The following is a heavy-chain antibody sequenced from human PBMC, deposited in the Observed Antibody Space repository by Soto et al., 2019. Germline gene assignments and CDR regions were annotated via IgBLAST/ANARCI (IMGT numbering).Heavy chain of an antibody. CDR1: GGSISSYY. Sequence: SETLSLTCSVSGGSISSYYWSWIRQPPGKGLEWIGYIYYSGSTNYNPSLKSRVTISVDTSKNQFSLKLSSVTAADTAVYYCARLPVDAFDIWGQGTMVTVSS. CDR2: IYYSGST. CDR3: ARLPVDAFDI. D-gene: IGHD4-4*01. V-gene: IGHV4-59*08. J-gene: IGHJ3*02.